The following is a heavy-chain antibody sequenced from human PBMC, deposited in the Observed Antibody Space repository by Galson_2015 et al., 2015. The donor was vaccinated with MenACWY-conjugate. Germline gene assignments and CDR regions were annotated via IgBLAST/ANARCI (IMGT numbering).Heavy chain of an antibody. J-gene: IGHJ5*02. CDR1: GGSISSSSYY. D-gene: IGHD6-13*01. CDR3: ARSVAGSGTWT. Sequence: SETLSLTCTVSGGSISSSSYYWGWIRQPPGKGLEWIGSIYYTGSTYYNASLKSRVTISVDTSKNQFSLKLSYVNAADTAMYYCARSVAGSGTWTWGQGTLVTVSS. V-gene: IGHV4-39*07. CDR2: IYYTGST.